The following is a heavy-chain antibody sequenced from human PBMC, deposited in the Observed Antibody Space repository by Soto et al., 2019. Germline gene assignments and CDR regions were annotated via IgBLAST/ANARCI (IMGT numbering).Heavy chain of an antibody. CDR3: ARSSEPGVEYYYDSSGQGIFDY. V-gene: IGHV1-69*13. Sequence: ASVKVSCKASGGTFSSYAISWVRQAPGQGLEWMGGIIPIFGTANYAQKFQGRVTITADESTSTAYMELSSLRSEDTAVYYCARSSEPGVEYYYDSSGQGIFDYWGQGTLVTVSS. D-gene: IGHD3-22*01. CDR2: IIPIFGTA. J-gene: IGHJ4*02. CDR1: GGTFSSYA.